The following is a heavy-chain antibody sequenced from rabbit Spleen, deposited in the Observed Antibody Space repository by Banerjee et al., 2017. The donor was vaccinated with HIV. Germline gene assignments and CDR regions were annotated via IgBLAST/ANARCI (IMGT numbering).Heavy chain of an antibody. V-gene: IGHV1S7*01. D-gene: IGHD6-1*01. CDR2: IDPVFGIT. Sequence: QLEESAGGLVQPGGSLKLSCKASGFTLSSYYMNWVRQAPGKGLEWIGYIDPVFGITYYATWVNGRFTISSHNAQNTLYLQLNSLTAADTATYFCVREAGYGGYGDANLWGPGTLVTVS. CDR3: VREAGYGGYGDANL. J-gene: IGHJ4*01. CDR1: GFTLSSYY.